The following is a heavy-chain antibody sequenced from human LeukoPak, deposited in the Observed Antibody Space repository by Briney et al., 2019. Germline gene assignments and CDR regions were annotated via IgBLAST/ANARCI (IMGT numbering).Heavy chain of an antibody. V-gene: IGHV3-7*01. D-gene: IGHD6-13*01. CDR2: INQDGSEK. CDR1: GCTFSSYW. J-gene: IGHJ6*02. Sequence: GGSLRLSCAASGCTFSSYWMSWVGQAPGKGREWVGNINQDGSEKYYVDSVKGRFTISRDNAKNSLYLQMNSLRAEDTAVYYCARISSSSWPYYFYYGMDVSGQGTTVTVSS. CDR3: ARISSSSWPYYFYYGMDV.